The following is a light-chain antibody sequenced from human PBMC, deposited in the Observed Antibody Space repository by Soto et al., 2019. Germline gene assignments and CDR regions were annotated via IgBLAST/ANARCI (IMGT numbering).Light chain of an antibody. CDR1: QSLAGNY. CDR2: GAS. Sequence: EVVLTQSPGTLSLYPGDRDALSCRASQSLAGNYLAWYQQKPGQAPRLLMYGASTRLTGIPDRFSGSGSGTDFTLIISRLEPEDFAVYYCQQYGSSPRTFGQGTKVEIK. J-gene: IGKJ1*01. CDR3: QQYGSSPRT. V-gene: IGKV3-20*01.